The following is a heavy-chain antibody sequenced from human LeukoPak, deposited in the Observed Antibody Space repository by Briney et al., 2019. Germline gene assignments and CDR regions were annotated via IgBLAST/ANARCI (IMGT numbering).Heavy chain of an antibody. CDR3: AKDLLGYCSSTSCSFDY. Sequence: GGSLRLSCAASGFAFNFYAMSWVRQAPGKGLEWVSTISGSGGSDGSTYYADSVKGRFTISRDNSKNTLYLQMNSLRAEDTAVYYCAKDLLGYCSSTSCSFDYWGQGTLVTVSS. CDR2: ISGSGGSDGST. CDR1: GFAFNFYA. D-gene: IGHD2-2*01. V-gene: IGHV3-23*01. J-gene: IGHJ4*02.